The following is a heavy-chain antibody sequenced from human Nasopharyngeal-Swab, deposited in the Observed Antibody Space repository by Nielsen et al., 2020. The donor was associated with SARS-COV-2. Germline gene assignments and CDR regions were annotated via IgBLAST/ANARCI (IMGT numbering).Heavy chain of an antibody. Sequence: GGSLRLSCAASGFTFSDYYMSWIRQAPGKGLEWVSHISSSGSTIYYADSVKGRFTISRDNAKNSLYLQMNSLRAEDTAVYYCARVDGYSGSYSYYFDYWGQGTLVTVSS. CDR3: ARVDGYSGSYSYYFDY. CDR2: ISSSGSTI. D-gene: IGHD1-26*01. V-gene: IGHV3-11*01. CDR1: GFTFSDYY. J-gene: IGHJ4*02.